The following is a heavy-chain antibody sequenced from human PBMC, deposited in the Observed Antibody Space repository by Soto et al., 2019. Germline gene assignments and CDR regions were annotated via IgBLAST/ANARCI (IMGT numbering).Heavy chain of an antibody. J-gene: IGHJ4*02. Sequence: GGSLRLCCAASGFTFSSYSMTWVRRAPGKGLEWVSGIRPRGGTYYADSVKGRFTISRDNSKNTLYLQMNSLRAEDTAVYYCAKSLDSNGRFEKDYWGPGTLVTVSS. CDR2: IRPRGGT. CDR3: AKSLDSNGRFEKDY. V-gene: IGHV3-23*01. CDR1: GFTFSSYS. D-gene: IGHD6-19*01.